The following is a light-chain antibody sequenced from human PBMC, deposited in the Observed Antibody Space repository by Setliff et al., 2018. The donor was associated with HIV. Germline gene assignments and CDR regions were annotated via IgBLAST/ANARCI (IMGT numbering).Light chain of an antibody. J-gene: IGLJ3*02. Sequence: SAPGTPGQRVTISCSGSSSNIGSNTVNWYQQLPGTAPKLLIYSNNQRPSGVPGRFSGSKSGTSASLAISGLQSEDEADYYCAAWDDSLKGGVFGGGTQLTVL. CDR1: SSNIGSNT. CDR3: AAWDDSLKGGV. V-gene: IGLV1-44*01. CDR2: SNN.